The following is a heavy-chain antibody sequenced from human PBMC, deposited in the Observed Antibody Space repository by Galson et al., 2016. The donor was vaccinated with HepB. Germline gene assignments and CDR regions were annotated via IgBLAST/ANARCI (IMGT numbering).Heavy chain of an antibody. J-gene: IGHJ6*02. CDR3: AKEGVAYSNYVYGMDV. V-gene: IGHV3-23*01. Sequence: SLRLSCAASGFTFTTYAMSRVRQALGKGLEWVSSISGSGGSTYAADAVKGRFTISRDNSKNTLDLQMNSLRAEDTAVYYCAKEGVAYSNYVYGMDVWGQGTTVTVSS. CDR2: ISGSGGST. D-gene: IGHD4-11*01. CDR1: GFTFTTYA.